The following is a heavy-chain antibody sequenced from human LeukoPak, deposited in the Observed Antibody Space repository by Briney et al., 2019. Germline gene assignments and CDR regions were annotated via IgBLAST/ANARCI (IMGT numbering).Heavy chain of an antibody. CDR2: ISSSSSTI. V-gene: IGHV3-48*01. Sequence: GGSLRLSCAASGFTFSSYSMNWVRQAPGKGLEWVSYISSSSSTIYYADSVKGRFTISRDNSKNTLYLQMNSLRAEDTAVYYCAKNAGGSGYNPFDYWGQGTLVTVSS. CDR3: AKNAGGSGYNPFDY. J-gene: IGHJ4*02. CDR1: GFTFSSYS. D-gene: IGHD5-24*01.